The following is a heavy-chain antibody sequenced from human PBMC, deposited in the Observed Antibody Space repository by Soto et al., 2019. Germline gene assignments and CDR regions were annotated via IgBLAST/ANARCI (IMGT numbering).Heavy chain of an antibody. CDR2: IYPGDSDS. J-gene: IGHJ5*02. CDR1: GYNFATYW. D-gene: IGHD4-17*01. Sequence: GESLRISCEGFGYNFATYWIAWVRQMPGKGLEYMGIIYPGDSDSRYSPSFQGQVTFSADKSISTAYMQWSSLKASDTAMYYCARHGFYGDYASNYFDPWGQGTLVTVSS. CDR3: ARHGFYGDYASNYFDP. V-gene: IGHV5-51*01.